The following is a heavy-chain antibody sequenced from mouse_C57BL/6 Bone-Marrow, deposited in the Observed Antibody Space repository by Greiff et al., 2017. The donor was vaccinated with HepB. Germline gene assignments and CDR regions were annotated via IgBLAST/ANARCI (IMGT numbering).Heavy chain of an antibody. CDR3: ARQGLSSSYYFDY. CDR1: GYTFTSYG. D-gene: IGHD1-1*01. Sequence: QVQLKQSGAELARPGASVKLSCKASGYTFTSYGISWVKQRTGQGLEWIGEIYPRSGNIYYNEKFKGKATLTADKSSSTAYMELRSLTSEDSAVYFCARQGLSSSYYFDYWGQGTTLTVSS. CDR2: IYPRSGNI. J-gene: IGHJ2*01. V-gene: IGHV1-81*01.